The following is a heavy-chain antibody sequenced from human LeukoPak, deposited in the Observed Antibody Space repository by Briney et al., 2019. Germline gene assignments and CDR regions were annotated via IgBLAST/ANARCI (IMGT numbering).Heavy chain of an antibody. CDR2: IYYSGST. Sequence: SETLSLTCTVSGGSISSYYWSWIRQPPGKGPEWIGYIYYSGSTNYNPSLKSRVTISVDTSKNQFSLKLSSVTAADTAVYYCARDLYCSGGSCYGRWYFDLWGRGTLVTVSS. J-gene: IGHJ2*01. CDR1: GGSISSYY. CDR3: ARDLYCSGGSCYGRWYFDL. V-gene: IGHV4-59*01. D-gene: IGHD2-15*01.